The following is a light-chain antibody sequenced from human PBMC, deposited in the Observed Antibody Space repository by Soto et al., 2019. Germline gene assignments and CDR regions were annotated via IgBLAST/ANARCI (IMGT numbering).Light chain of an antibody. V-gene: IGKV3-15*01. CDR1: QSVSSN. J-gene: IGKJ3*01. Sequence: EIVMTQSPATLSVSPGERATLSCRASQSVSSNLAWYQQKPGHAPRLLIYGASTRSTGIPARFSGSGSGTEFTLTISSLQSEDFAVYYCQHYNTCPLYTFCPGTKVDIK. CDR2: GAS. CDR3: QHYNTCPLYT.